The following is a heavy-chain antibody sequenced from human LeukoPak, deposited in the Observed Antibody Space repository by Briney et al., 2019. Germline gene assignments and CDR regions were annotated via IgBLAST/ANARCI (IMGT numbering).Heavy chain of an antibody. J-gene: IGHJ4*02. Sequence: SETLSLTCAVYGGSFSGYYWSWIRQPPGKGLEWIGEINHSGSTNYNPSLKSRVTISVDTSKNQFSLKLSSVTAADTAVYFCAKYGNSGWVIDNWGQGALVTVSS. CDR1: GGSFSGYY. V-gene: IGHV4-34*01. CDR3: AKYGNSGWVIDN. CDR2: INHSGST. D-gene: IGHD6-19*01.